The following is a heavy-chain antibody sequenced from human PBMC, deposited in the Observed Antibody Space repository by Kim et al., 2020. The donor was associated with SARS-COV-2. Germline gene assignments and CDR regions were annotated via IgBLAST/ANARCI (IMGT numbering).Heavy chain of an antibody. CDR2: IYGSDSDI. CDR3: ARHTGSGSYHGALDI. J-gene: IGHJ3*02. Sequence: GESLKISCKSFGYNFSTYWIAWVRQMPGTGLEWLGIIYGSDSDIRYNPSFQDQVTVSAYKSISTAYLQWSSLKASDTAVYYCARHTGSGSYHGALDIWGQ. D-gene: IGHD3-10*01. CDR1: GYNFSTYW. V-gene: IGHV5-51*01.